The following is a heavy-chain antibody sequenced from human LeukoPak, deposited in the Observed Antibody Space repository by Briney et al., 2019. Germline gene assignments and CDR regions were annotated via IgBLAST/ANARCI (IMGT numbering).Heavy chain of an antibody. CDR2: IRSKANSYAT. V-gene: IGHV3-73*01. D-gene: IGHD5-12*01. CDR1: GFTFSGSA. J-gene: IGHJ6*03. CDR3: TRFYDWVDIVATILGEKRNRGYYMDV. Sequence: PGGSLRLSCAASGFTFSGSAMHWVRQASGKGLEWVGRIRSKANSYATAYAASVKGRFTISRDDSKNTAYLQMNSLKTEDTAVYYCTRFYDWVDIVATILGEKRNRGYYMDVWGKGTTVTVYS.